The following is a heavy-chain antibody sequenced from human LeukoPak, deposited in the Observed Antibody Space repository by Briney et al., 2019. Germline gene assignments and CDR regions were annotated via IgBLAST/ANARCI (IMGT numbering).Heavy chain of an antibody. Sequence: SETLSLTCAVYGGSFSGYYWSWIRQPPGKGLEWIGEINHSGSTNYSPSLKSRVTISVDTSKNQFSLKLSSVTAADTAVYYCAGAPYYYGMDVWGKGTTVTVSS. V-gene: IGHV4-34*01. CDR2: INHSGST. CDR1: GGSFSGYY. J-gene: IGHJ6*04. CDR3: AGAPYYYGMDV.